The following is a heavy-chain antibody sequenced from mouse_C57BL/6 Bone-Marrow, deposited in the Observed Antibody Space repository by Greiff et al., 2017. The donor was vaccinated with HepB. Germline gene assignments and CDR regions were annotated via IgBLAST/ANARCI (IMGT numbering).Heavy chain of an antibody. Sequence: EVKLVESGPGLVKPSQSLSLSCSVSGYSITSCYYWNCIRQFPGNKMECMGYISYDGSNNYHPSLKNRISITRDTAKNQFFLKLNTGTTEDTATYYCARGGQWIRRDDIDYWGQGTSVTVSS. V-gene: IGHV3-6*01. CDR3: ARGGQWIRRDDIDY. CDR1: GYSITSCYY. CDR2: ISYDGSN. J-gene: IGHJ4*01. D-gene: IGHD2-2*01.